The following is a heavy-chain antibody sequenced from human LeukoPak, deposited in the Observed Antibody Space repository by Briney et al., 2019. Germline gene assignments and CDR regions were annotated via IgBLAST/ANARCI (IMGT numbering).Heavy chain of an antibody. Sequence: GGSLRLSCVASGFTFGKYWMSWVRQAPGKGLEWVANIKLDGSEKNYVDSVKGRFTISRDNTKNSLYLQMNSLRAEDTAVFYCARKRPNYFDYWGQGTLVTVSS. CDR2: IKLDGSEK. CDR1: GFTFGKYW. CDR3: ARKRPNYFDY. J-gene: IGHJ4*02. V-gene: IGHV3-7*03.